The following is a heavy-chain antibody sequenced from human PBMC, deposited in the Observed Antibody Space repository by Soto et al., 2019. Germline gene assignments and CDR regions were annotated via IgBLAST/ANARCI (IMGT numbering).Heavy chain of an antibody. Sequence: GGSLRLSCAASGFTFSNAWMSWVRQAPGKRLEWVGRIKSKTDGGTTDYAAPVKGRFTISRDDSQNTLYLQMNSLKTEDTAVYYSITYPLLVYCSGGSCPPETDLDYWGQGTLVSVSS. J-gene: IGHJ4*02. V-gene: IGHV3-15*01. CDR3: ITYPLLVYCSGGSCPPETDLDY. D-gene: IGHD2-15*01. CDR2: IKSKTDGGTT. CDR1: GFTFSNAW.